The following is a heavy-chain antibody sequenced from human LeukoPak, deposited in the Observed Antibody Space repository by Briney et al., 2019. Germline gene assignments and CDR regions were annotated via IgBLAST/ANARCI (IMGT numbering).Heavy chain of an antibody. J-gene: IGHJ4*02. CDR3: ARDGLSSSWYGGYFDY. CDR2: IWYDGSNK. Sequence: GGSLRFSCAASGFTFSSYGMHWVRQVPGKGLGWVAVIWYDGSNKYYADSVKGRFTISRDNSKNTLYLQVNSLRAEDTAVYYCARDGLSSSWYGGYFDYWGQGTLVTVSS. CDR1: GFTFSSYG. V-gene: IGHV3-33*01. D-gene: IGHD6-13*01.